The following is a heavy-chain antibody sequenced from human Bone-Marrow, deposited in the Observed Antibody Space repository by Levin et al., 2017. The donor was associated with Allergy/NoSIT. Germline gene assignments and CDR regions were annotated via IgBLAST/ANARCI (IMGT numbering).Heavy chain of an antibody. Sequence: ASVKVSCKASGYTFTSYDINWVRQATGQGLEWMGWMNPNSGNTGYAQKFQGRVTMTRNTSISTAYMELSSLRSEDTAVYYCARYDSSGYYSAVDPWGQGTLVTVSS. V-gene: IGHV1-8*01. CDR3: ARYDSSGYYSAVDP. D-gene: IGHD3-22*01. J-gene: IGHJ5*02. CDR1: GYTFTSYD. CDR2: MNPNSGNT.